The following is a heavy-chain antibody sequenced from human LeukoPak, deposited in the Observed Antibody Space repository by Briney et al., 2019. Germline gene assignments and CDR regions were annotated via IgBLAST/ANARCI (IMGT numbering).Heavy chain of an antibody. Sequence: PGGSLRLSCAASGFTFSSYAMSWVRQSPGKGLEWVSAFSGSGGSTYYADSVRGRFTLSRDNYKNTLYLQMNRLRAEDTAVYYCAKGLGVVVVVAADYWGEGTLVTVSS. D-gene: IGHD2-15*01. V-gene: IGHV3-23*01. CDR2: FSGSGGST. J-gene: IGHJ4*02. CDR1: GFTFSSYA. CDR3: AKGLGVVVVVAADY.